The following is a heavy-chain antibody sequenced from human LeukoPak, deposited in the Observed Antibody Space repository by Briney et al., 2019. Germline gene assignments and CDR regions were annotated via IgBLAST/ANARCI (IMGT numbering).Heavy chain of an antibody. CDR2: IYYSGST. V-gene: IGHV4-59*01. CDR1: GGSISSYY. Sequence: PSETLSLTCTVSGGSISSYYWSWIRQPPGEGLEWIGYIYYSGSTNYNPSLKSRVTISVDTSKNQFSLKLSSVTAADTAVYYCARYSSSVDAFDIWGQGTMVTVSS. D-gene: IGHD6-13*01. CDR3: ARYSSSVDAFDI. J-gene: IGHJ3*02.